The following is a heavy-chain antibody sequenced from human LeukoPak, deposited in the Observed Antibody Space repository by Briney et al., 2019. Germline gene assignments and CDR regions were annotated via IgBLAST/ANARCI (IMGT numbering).Heavy chain of an antibody. D-gene: IGHD4-11*01. Sequence: ASVKVSCKVSGHSLTNFSMEWVRRAPGKGLEWMGGFDPERGETIHAQKFQGRFTMTEDTSTDTAYMELNSLTSEDTAVYYCATGSTVYDFWRQGTLVTVSS. CDR2: FDPERGET. J-gene: IGHJ4*02. V-gene: IGHV1-24*01. CDR1: GHSLTNFS. CDR3: ATGSTVYDF.